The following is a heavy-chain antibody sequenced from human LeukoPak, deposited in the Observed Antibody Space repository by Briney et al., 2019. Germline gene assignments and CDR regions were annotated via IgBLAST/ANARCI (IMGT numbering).Heavy chain of an antibody. D-gene: IGHD3-3*01. V-gene: IGHV3-23*01. CDR3: AKAFRGTIFGVVTTYFDY. J-gene: IGHJ4*02. Sequence: GGSLRVSCAASGFTFSSYAMSWVRQAPGNGLEWVSAISGSGGSTYYADSVKGRFTISRDNSKNTLYLQMNSLRAEDTAVYYCAKAFRGTIFGVVTTYFDYWGQGTLVTVSS. CDR1: GFTFSSYA. CDR2: ISGSGGST.